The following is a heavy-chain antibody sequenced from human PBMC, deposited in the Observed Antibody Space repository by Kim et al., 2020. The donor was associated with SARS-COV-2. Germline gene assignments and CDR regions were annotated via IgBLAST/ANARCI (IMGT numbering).Heavy chain of an antibody. J-gene: IGHJ4*02. V-gene: IGHV3-15*01. CDR2: IKSKTDGGTT. Sequence: GGSLRLSCAASGFTFSNAWMSWVRQAPGKGLEWVGRIKSKTDGGTTDYAAPVKGRFTISRDDSKNTLYLQMNSLKTEDTAVYYCTTVYGGIHYYDSSGGGDYWRQGTLVTVSS. D-gene: IGHD3-22*01. CDR1: GFTFSNAW. CDR3: TTVYGGIHYYDSSGGGDY.